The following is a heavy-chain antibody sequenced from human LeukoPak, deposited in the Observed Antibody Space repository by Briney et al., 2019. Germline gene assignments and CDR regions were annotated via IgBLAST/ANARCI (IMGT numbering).Heavy chain of an antibody. CDR1: GGTFSSYT. Sequence: SVKVSCKASGGTFSSYTISWVRQAPGQGLEWMGRIIPILGIANYAQKFQGRVTITADKSTSTAYMEMSSLRSEDTAVYYCARVVPAAPDAYYYYYMDVWGKGTTVTVSS. CDR3: ARVVPAAPDAYYYYYMDV. D-gene: IGHD2-2*01. V-gene: IGHV1-69*02. CDR2: IIPILGIA. J-gene: IGHJ6*03.